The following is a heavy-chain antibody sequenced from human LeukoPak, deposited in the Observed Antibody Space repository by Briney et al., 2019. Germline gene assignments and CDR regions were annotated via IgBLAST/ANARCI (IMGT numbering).Heavy chain of an antibody. CDR1: GGSISSYY. Sequence: SETLSLTCTVSGGSISSYYWSWIRQPPGKGLEWIGYIYYSGSTNYNPSLKSRVTISVDTSKNQFSLKLNSVTAADTAVYYCASDYYDSSGSFFWGQGTLVTVSS. D-gene: IGHD3-22*01. CDR2: IYYSGST. V-gene: IGHV4-59*08. CDR3: ASDYYDSSGSFF. J-gene: IGHJ4*02.